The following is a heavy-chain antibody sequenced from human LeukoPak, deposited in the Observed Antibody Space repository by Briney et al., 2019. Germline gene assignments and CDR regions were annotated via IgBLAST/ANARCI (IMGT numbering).Heavy chain of an antibody. CDR2: ISAYNGNT. D-gene: IGHD2-15*01. J-gene: IGHJ6*02. V-gene: IGHV1-18*01. CDR3: ARDCSGGSCYSSYYYYYGMDV. CDR1: GYTFTSYG. Sequence: ASVKVSCKASGYTFTSYGISWVRQAPGQGLEWTGWISAYNGNTNYAQKLQGRVTMTTDTSTSTAYMELRSLRSDDTAVYYCARDCSGGSCYSSYYYYYGMDVWGQGTTVTVSS.